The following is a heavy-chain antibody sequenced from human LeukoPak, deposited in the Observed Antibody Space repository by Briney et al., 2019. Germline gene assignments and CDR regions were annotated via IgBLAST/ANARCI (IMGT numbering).Heavy chain of an antibody. CDR3: ARARDYGDYEQYFQH. Sequence: GGSLRLSCAASGFTFDDYAMHWVRQAPGKGLEWVSGISWNRGSIGYADSVKGRFTISRDNAENSLYLQMNSLRVEDTAVYYCARARDYGDYEQYFQHWGQGTLVTVSS. V-gene: IGHV3-9*01. D-gene: IGHD4-17*01. CDR2: ISWNRGSI. CDR1: GFTFDDYA. J-gene: IGHJ1*01.